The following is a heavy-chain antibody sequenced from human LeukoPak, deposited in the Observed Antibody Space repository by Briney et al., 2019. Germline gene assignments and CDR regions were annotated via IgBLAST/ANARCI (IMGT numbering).Heavy chain of an antibody. CDR2: INHSGST. D-gene: IGHD3-10*01. CDR1: GGSFSCYY. V-gene: IGHV4-34*01. Sequence: PSETLSLTCAVYGGSFSCYYWSWIRQPPGKGLEWIGEINHSGSTNYNPSLKSRVTISVDTSKNQFSLKLSSVTAADTAVYYCASEGYYVSGRLTDYWGQGTLVTVSS. J-gene: IGHJ4*02. CDR3: ASEGYYVSGRLTDY.